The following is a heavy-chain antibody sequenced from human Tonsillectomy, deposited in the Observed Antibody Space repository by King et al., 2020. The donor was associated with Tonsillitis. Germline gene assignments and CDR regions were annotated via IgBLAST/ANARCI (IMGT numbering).Heavy chain of an antibody. CDR2: IYFSGST. V-gene: IGHV4-30-4*01. CDR3: ARDGDYYGSGSIDY. CDR1: GGSISSGDYY. J-gene: IGHJ4*02. Sequence: QLQESGPGLVKPSQTLSLTCTVSGGSISSGDYYWSWIRQPPGKGLEWIGYIYFSGSTYYNPSLKSRVTISVDTSKNQFSLKLSSVTATDAAVYYCARDGDYYGSGSIDYWGQGTLVTVSS. D-gene: IGHD3-10*01.